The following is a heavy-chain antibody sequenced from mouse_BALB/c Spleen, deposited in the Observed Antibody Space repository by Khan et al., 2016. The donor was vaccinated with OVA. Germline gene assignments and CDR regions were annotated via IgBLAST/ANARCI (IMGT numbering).Heavy chain of an antibody. CDR1: GYTFTSYV. CDR2: IYPFNGDT. D-gene: IGHD2-12*01. Sequence: VQLQQSGPELVKPGASVKMSCKASGYTFTSYVMHWVKQKPGQGLEWIGYIYPFNGDTLYNEKFKDKATLTSDISSSTAYMELSSLTSEDSAVYFLAPVGSYYVSFAYWGQGTLVTVSA. V-gene: IGHV1S136*01. J-gene: IGHJ3*01. CDR3: APVGSYYVSFAY.